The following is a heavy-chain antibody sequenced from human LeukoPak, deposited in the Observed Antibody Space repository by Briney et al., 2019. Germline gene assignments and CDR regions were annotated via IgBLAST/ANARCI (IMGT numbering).Heavy chain of an antibody. CDR2: IGDSGGRT. D-gene: IGHD1-1*01. J-gene: IGHJ4*02. Sequence: GGSLRLSCAVSGITLSNYGMSWVRQAPGKGLEWVAGIGDSGGRTNYADSVKGRFTISRDNPKNTLYLQMNSLRAEDTAVYYCARATPYNWNEFDYWGQGTLVTVSS. V-gene: IGHV3-23*01. CDR3: ARATPYNWNEFDY. CDR1: GITLSNYG.